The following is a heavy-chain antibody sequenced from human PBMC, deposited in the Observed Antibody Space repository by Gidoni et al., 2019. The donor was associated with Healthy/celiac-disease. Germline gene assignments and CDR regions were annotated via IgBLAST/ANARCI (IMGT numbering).Heavy chain of an antibody. CDR3: AVGCGLYYYYYGMDV. D-gene: IGHD1-26*01. CDR2: INPGNGNT. CDR1: GYTFTSYA. Sequence: QVQLVQSGAEVKKPGASVKVSCKASGYTFTSYAMHWVRQATGQRLEWMGWINPGNGNTKYSQKFQGRVTITRDTSASTAYMELSSLRSEDTAVYYCAVGCGLYYYYYGMDVWGQGTTVTVSS. V-gene: IGHV1-3*01. J-gene: IGHJ6*02.